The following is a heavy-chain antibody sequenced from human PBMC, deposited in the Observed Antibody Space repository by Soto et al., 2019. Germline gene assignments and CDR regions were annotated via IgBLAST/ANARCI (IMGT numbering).Heavy chain of an antibody. CDR1: GGYISSSY. V-gene: IGHV4-59*01. Sequence: PSETLSLTCTVSGGYISSSYWSWIRQPPGKGLEWIGYVFHTGTTNYNPSFESRVTISVDTSKTHFSLKLRSVTAADTAVYYCARDRAGGYSDYWGKGTLVTVSS. CDR2: VFHTGTT. D-gene: IGHD5-12*01. J-gene: IGHJ4*02. CDR3: ARDRAGGYSDY.